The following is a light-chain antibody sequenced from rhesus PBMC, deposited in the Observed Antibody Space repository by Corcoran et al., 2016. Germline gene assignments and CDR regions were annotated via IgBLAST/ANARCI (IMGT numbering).Light chain of an antibody. CDR2: EVT. CDR1: SSDIGGYNF. V-gene: IGLV2-32*01. J-gene: IGLJ1*01. CDR3: CSYAGSVTFFI. Sequence: QAALTQPRSVSGSPGQSVPISCTGTSSDIGGYNFVSWYQMHPGTAPKLLIYEVTKRPSGVSDRFSASKSGNTASLTISGLQAQDEADYFCCSYAGSVTFFIFGPGTRLAVL.